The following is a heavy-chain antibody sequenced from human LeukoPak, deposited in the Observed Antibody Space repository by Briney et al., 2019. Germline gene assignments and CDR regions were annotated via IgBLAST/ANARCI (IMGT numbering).Heavy chain of an antibody. CDR1: GGSISSNYY. J-gene: IGHJ4*02. CDR3: ARRRGSGRNDY. V-gene: IGHV4-39*01. Sequence: SETLSLTCTVSGGSISSNYYWGWIRQPPGKGLEWIVSFFYSGSTYYNPSLKSRVTISVDTSKNQFSLKLSSVTAADTAVYYCARRRGSGRNDYWGQGTLVTVSS. D-gene: IGHD1-26*01. CDR2: FFYSGST.